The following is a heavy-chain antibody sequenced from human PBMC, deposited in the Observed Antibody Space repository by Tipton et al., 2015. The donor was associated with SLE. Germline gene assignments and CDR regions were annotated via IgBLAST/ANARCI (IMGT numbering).Heavy chain of an antibody. V-gene: IGHV4-39*07. J-gene: IGHJ6*02. CDR1: GGSISSSSHY. CDR3: ARGRGRDYYNGMDV. Sequence: TLSLTCAVYGGSISSSSHYWGWIRQPPGKGLEWIASMHHRGSTDYNPSLKSRVTISVDTSKNQFSLKLSSVTAADTAVYYCARGRGRDYYNGMDVWGQGTTVTVSS. CDR2: MHHRGST.